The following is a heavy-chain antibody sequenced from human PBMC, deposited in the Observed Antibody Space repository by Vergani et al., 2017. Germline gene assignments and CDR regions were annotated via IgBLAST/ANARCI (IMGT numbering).Heavy chain of an antibody. J-gene: IGHJ4*02. D-gene: IGHD3-22*01. CDR2: MNVGNGNT. V-gene: IGHV1-3*01. CDR1: GYTFDTYA. CDR3: ARVKDYFDSSGPGFDY. Sequence: QVQLVQSGAEVKKPGASVRVSCWASGYTFDTYALHWLRQAPGQRLEWMGGMNVGNGNTKYSQKFQGRVTITRDTAASTAYRELISLRSEDTAVYYCARVKDYFDSSGPGFDYWGQGALVTVSS.